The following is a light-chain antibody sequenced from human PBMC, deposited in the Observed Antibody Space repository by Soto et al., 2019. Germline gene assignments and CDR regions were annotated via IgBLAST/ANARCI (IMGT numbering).Light chain of an antibody. V-gene: IGKV1-39*01. CDR2: AAS. CDR3: QQSYSTPRIT. Sequence: EIQVSQYPSSLSASVGDRVAITCRVSQSISSYLNWYQQKPGKAPKLLIYAASSLQSGVPSRFSGSGSGTDFTLTISSLQPEDFATYYCQQSYSTPRITFGQGTRLEIK. CDR1: QSISSY. J-gene: IGKJ5*01.